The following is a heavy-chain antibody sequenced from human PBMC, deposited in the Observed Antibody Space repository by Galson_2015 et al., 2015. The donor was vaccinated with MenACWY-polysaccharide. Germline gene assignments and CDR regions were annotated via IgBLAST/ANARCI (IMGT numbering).Heavy chain of an antibody. Sequence: SLRLSCAASGFTFLNYAMNWVRQAPGKGLEWVSSISGSGSNTYYADPVKGRFTISRDNSKNTLYLQMNSLKVEDTAVYHCARDERRSGSYGWFDPWGQGTLVTVSS. V-gene: IGHV3-23*01. CDR1: GFTFLNYA. J-gene: IGHJ5*02. D-gene: IGHD3-16*01. CDR3: ARDERRSGSYGWFDP. CDR2: ISGSGSNT.